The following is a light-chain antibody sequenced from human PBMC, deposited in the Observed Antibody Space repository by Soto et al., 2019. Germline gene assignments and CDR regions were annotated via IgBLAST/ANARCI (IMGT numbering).Light chain of an antibody. V-gene: IGKV1-5*03. J-gene: IGKJ1*01. CDR1: QSISTW. Sequence: DIQMTQSPSTLSASVGDRVTITCRASQSISTWLAWYQQKPGKAPELLIYKASSLEGGVPSRFSGSGSGTEFTLTISSLQPDDFATYFCQQYLNRWTFGQGTKVQIK. CDR2: KAS. CDR3: QQYLNRWT.